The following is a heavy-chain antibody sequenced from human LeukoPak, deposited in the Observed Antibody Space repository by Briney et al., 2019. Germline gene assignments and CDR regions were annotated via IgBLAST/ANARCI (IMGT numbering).Heavy chain of an antibody. CDR1: GGSVSSGSYY. CDR2: IYYSGST. V-gene: IGHV4-61*01. J-gene: IGHJ4*02. Sequence: SETLSLTCTVSGGSVSSGSYYWSWMRQPPGKGLEWIGYIYYSGSTNYNPSLKSRVTISVDTSKNQFSLKLSSVTAADTAVYYCASSLWTYDILTGYGYWGQGTLVTVSS. D-gene: IGHD3-9*01. CDR3: ASSLWTYDILTGYGY.